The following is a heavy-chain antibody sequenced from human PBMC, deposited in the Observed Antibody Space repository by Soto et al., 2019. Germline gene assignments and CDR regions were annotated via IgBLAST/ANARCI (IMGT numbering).Heavy chain of an antibody. D-gene: IGHD3-10*01. Sequence: TSETLSLTCAVYGGSFSGYYWSWIRQPPGKGLEWIGEINHSGSTNYNPSLKSRVTISVDTSKNQFSLRLSSVTAADTAVYYCARVYYGSGHIDYWGQGTLVTVSS. CDR3: ARVYYGSGHIDY. J-gene: IGHJ4*02. CDR1: GGSFSGYY. CDR2: INHSGST. V-gene: IGHV4-34*01.